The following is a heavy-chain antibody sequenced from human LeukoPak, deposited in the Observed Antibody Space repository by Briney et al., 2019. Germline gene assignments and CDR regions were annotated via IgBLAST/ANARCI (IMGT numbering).Heavy chain of an antibody. V-gene: IGHV5-51*01. Sequence: GESLKISCKGSGYNFPYYYIAWVRQMPGKGLEWMGIIYPGGSDPRYSPSFQGQVTISADKSISTAYLQWSSLKASDTAMYYCARQNSSSWYGYYGMDVWGQGTTVTVSS. CDR2: IYPGGSDP. CDR1: GYNFPYYY. CDR3: ARQNSSSWYGYYGMDV. J-gene: IGHJ6*02. D-gene: IGHD6-13*01.